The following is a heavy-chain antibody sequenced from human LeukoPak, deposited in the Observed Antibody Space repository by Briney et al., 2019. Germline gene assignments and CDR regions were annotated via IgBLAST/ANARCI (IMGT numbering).Heavy chain of an antibody. CDR2: VSNSGNT. J-gene: IGHJ4*02. V-gene: IGHV4-59*08. Sequence: SETLSLTCSVSGGSIRNYYWTWIRQPPGKGLEWIGHVSNSGNTKYNPSLKSRVTISIDTSKKHFSLNLSSVSAADTAVYYCASQAFYDSSGLDFWGQGILVTVSS. D-gene: IGHD3-22*01. CDR3: ASQAFYDSSGLDF. CDR1: GGSIRNYY.